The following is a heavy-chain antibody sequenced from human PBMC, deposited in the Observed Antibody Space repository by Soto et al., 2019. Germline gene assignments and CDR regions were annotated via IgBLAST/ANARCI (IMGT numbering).Heavy chain of an antibody. V-gene: IGHV5-51*01. CDR2: IYPSDSDT. D-gene: IGHD3-3*01. CDR3: ARGGVSTRTFDY. CDR1: GYNFAGYW. J-gene: IGHJ4*02. Sequence: GESLKISCKGSGYNFAGYWIAWVRQMPGKGLELMGIIYPSDSDTRYRPSFQGQVTISADKSISSAYLHWSSLRAPDTAMYYCARGGVSTRTFDYWGQGTPVTVSS.